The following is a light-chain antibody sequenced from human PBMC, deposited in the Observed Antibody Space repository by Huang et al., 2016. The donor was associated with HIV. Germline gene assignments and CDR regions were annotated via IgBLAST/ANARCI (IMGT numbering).Light chain of an antibody. CDR3: QQSYNAPRT. CDR1: ENIRKY. Sequence: DIQMTQSPSSLSAFVGDKVTITCRASENIRKYLNWYQQKQGKAPNLLLYAASSLQSGVPSRFSVSGTGTDFNLTINSLQPEDYATYFCQQSYNAPRTFGQGTKVEIK. V-gene: IGKV1-39*01. CDR2: AAS. J-gene: IGKJ1*01.